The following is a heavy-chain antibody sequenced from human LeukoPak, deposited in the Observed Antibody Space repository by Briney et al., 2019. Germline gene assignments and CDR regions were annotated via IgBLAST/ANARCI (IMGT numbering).Heavy chain of an antibody. D-gene: IGHD6-13*01. V-gene: IGHV5-51*01. CDR3: ARRGSSHMDV. Sequence: GESLKISCKGSGYSFTSYWIGWVRQMPGKGLEWIGIIYPADSDTTYSPSFQGQVTISAHKSISTAYLQWSSLKASDTAMYYCARRGSSHMDVWGQGTTVTVSS. J-gene: IGHJ6*02. CDR1: GYSFTSYW. CDR2: IYPADSDT.